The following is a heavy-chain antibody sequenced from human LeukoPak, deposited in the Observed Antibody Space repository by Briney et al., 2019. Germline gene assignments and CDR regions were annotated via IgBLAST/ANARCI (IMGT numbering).Heavy chain of an antibody. CDR2: IKEDGSEK. J-gene: IGHJ4*02. CDR1: GFTFSRYW. D-gene: IGHD2-2*01. Sequence: GGSLRLSCAASGFTFSRYWMNCVRPAPGEGRVWWASIKEDGSEKSYVDSVKGRFTISRDNAKNSLYLQMNSLRAEDTAVYYCVSCGTTTCIIRFDHWGQGTLVTVSS. V-gene: IGHV3-7*01. CDR3: VSCGTTTCIIRFDH.